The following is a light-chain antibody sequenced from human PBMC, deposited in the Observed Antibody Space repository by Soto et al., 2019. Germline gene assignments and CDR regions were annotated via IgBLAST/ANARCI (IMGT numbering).Light chain of an antibody. CDR1: QSITRY. V-gene: IGKV1-39*01. Sequence: DIQMTQSPSSLSASVGDRVTITCRASQSITRYLNWYQQKAGKAPKVLMYGASSLQSGVPSRFSGSRHETEFKLTISGLQPEDSASYYCQQTSSASHTFGGGTKVEIK. CDR2: GAS. J-gene: IGKJ4*01. CDR3: QQTSSASHT.